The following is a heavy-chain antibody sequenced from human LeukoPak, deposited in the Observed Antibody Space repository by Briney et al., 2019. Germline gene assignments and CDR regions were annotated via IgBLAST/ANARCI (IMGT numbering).Heavy chain of an antibody. D-gene: IGHD2-21*02. V-gene: IGHV4-61*02. Sequence: SETLSLTCTVSGDSISSSYYYWSWLRQPAGKGLEWIGRIYTSGSTNYNPSLKSRVTISVDKSKNQFSLKLSSVTAADTAVYYCARSYCGGDCLTPFFDYWGQGTLVTVSS. CDR2: IYTSGST. CDR3: ARSYCGGDCLTPFFDY. J-gene: IGHJ4*02. CDR1: GDSISSSYYY.